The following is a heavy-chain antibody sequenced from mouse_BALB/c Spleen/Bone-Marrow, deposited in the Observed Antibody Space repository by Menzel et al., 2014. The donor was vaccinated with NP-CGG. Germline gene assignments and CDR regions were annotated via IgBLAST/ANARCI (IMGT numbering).Heavy chain of an antibody. CDR2: IHPDSSTI. V-gene: IGHV4-1*02. D-gene: IGHD1-1*01. CDR3: ARLYYYGLQDY. J-gene: IGHJ2*01. Sequence: EVHLVEPGGGLVQPGGSLKLSCAASGFDFSRYWMSWVRQAPGTGLEWIGEIHPDSSTINYTPSLKDKFIISRDNAKNTLYLQMSKVRSEDTALYYCARLYYYGLQDYWGQGTTLTVSS. CDR1: GFDFSRYW.